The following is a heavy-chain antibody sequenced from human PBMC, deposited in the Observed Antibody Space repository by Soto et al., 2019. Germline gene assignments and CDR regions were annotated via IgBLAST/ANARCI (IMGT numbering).Heavy chain of an antibody. D-gene: IGHD6-19*01. CDR2: INPCGRST. CDR3: ARDPRGGSAWYLDY. CDR1: GYTFTNYF. J-gene: IGHJ4*02. Sequence: QVQLVQSGAEVKKPGASVKVSCKASGYTFTNYFMHWERQAPGQGLVWMGIINPCGRSTSYAQKFQGRLTMTRDTSTSTVYMDLSSLRSEDTAVYYCARDPRGGSAWYLDYWGQGNLFTVSS. V-gene: IGHV1-46*03.